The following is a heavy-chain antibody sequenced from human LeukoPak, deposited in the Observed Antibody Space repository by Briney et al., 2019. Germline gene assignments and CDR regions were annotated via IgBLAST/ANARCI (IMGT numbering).Heavy chain of an antibody. Sequence: PSDTLSLTCTVSGCSISSGGYNWSWIRQHPGKDLEWIGYIYYSGCTYYNPSLKSRVTISVDTSKNQFSLKLSSVTAADTAVYYCARDAPSRVRGPQLRNYYYGMDVWGQGTTVTVSS. CDR2: IYYSGCT. V-gene: IGHV4-31*03. D-gene: IGHD2-2*01. J-gene: IGHJ6*02. CDR1: GCSISSGGYN. CDR3: ARDAPSRVRGPQLRNYYYGMDV.